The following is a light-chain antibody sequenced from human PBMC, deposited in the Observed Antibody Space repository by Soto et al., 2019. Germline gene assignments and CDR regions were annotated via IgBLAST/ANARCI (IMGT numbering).Light chain of an antibody. Sequence: DIQMTQSPSTLSACVGDRVTITCRASQSISSWLAWYQQKPGKAPKLLIFDASSLESGTPSRFSGRRSGTQFTLTISCLQPDDFATYYCQHYNSYSEAFGQGTKVDIK. CDR1: QSISSW. J-gene: IGKJ1*01. CDR3: QHYNSYSEA. V-gene: IGKV1-5*01. CDR2: DAS.